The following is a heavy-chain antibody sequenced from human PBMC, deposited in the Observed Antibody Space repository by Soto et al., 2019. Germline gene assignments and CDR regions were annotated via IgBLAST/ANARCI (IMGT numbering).Heavy chain of an antibody. Sequence: QAQVVQSGAEVRKPGSSVKLSCKASEGTFNSYAIAWVLQAPGQGLECMGGLIPYFNTLNYAQKFLDRVTITADDSTNPVYMELSSLRSDNTAVYFFARGASSCYPYFFVCWAQGNLVTVSS. J-gene: IGHJ4*02. V-gene: IGHV1-69*01. CDR3: ARGASSCYPYFFVC. CDR2: LIPYFNTL. CDR1: EGTFNSYA. D-gene: IGHD6-13*01.